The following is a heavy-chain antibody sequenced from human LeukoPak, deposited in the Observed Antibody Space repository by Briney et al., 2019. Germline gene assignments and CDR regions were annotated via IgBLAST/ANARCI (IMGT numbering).Heavy chain of an antibody. V-gene: IGHV3-11*01. CDR2: ISSSGSTI. CDR3: ARGLWSYHVNWFDP. D-gene: IGHD5-18*01. Sequence: PGGSLRLSCAASGLTFSDYYMSWIRQAPGKGLEWVSYISSSGSTIYYADSVKGRFTISRDNAKNSLYLQMNSLRAEDTAVYYCARGLWSYHVNWFDPWGQGTLVTVSS. J-gene: IGHJ5*02. CDR1: GLTFSDYY.